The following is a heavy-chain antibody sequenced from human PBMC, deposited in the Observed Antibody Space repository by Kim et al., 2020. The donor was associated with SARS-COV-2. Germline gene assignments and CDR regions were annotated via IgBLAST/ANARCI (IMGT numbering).Heavy chain of an antibody. Sequence: GGSLRLSCAASGFTFSSFAMSWVRQAPGEGLEWVSTISSSGANTYYADSVKGRFSMSRDNNKNTLYLQMNSRRDEDTDIYDCAYRIVTTGTLYWGQGTL. V-gene: IGHV3-23*01. CDR2: ISSSGANT. CDR1: GFTFSSFA. D-gene: IGHD6-13*01. J-gene: IGHJ4*02. CDR3: AYRIVTTGTLY.